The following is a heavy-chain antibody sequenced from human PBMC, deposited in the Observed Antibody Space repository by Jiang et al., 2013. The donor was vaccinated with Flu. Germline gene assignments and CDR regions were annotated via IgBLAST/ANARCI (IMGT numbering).Heavy chain of an antibody. D-gene: IGHD1-1*01. CDR2: INHSGIT. J-gene: IGHJ3*02. CDR3: ARPLEGAFDI. V-gene: IGHV4-34*01. CDR1: GGSFSGYY. Sequence: LLKPSETLSLTCAVYGGSFSGYYWSWIRQPPGKGLEWIGEINHSGITNYNPSLESRVTMSVDTSKNQFSLKLSSVTAADTAVYYCARPLEGAFDIWGQGTMVTVSS.